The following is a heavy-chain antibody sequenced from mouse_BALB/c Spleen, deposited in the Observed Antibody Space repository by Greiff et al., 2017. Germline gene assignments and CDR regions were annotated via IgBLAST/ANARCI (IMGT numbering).Heavy chain of an antibody. Sequence: LQESGPGLVAPSQSLSITCTVSGFSLSRYSVHWVRQPPGKGLEWLVMIWGGGSTDYNSALKSRLSISKDNSKSQVFLKMNSLQTDDTAMYYCAREYGNIYAMDYWGQGTSVTVSS. CDR1: GFSLSRYS. D-gene: IGHD2-1*01. J-gene: IGHJ4*01. CDR3: AREYGNIYAMDY. V-gene: IGHV2-6-4*01. CDR2: IWGGGST.